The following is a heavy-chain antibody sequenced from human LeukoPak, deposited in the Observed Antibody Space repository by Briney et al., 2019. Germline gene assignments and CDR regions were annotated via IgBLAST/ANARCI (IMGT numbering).Heavy chain of an antibody. CDR2: IWYDGSNK. J-gene: IGHJ4*02. Sequence: GGSLRLSCAASGFTFSSYGMHWVRQAPGKGLEWVAVIWYDGSNKYYADSVKGRFTISRDNSKNTLYLQTNSLSAEDTAVYYCARDGELAYYYDSSGYFDYWGQGTLVTVSS. CDR3: ARDGELAYYYDSSGYFDY. D-gene: IGHD3-22*01. V-gene: IGHV3-33*01. CDR1: GFTFSSYG.